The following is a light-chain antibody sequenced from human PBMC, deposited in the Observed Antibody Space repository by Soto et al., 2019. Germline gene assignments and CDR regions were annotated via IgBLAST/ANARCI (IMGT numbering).Light chain of an antibody. CDR3: QLYGSSPWT. V-gene: IGKV3-20*01. Sequence: EIVLTQSPGTLSLSPGERATLSCRASQSVSSSYLAWYQQKPGQAPRLLLYGASSRATGNPDRFSGSGSGPDFTLTISRREPEDFAVYYCQLYGSSPWTFGQGTKVEIK. CDR1: QSVSSSY. J-gene: IGKJ1*01. CDR2: GAS.